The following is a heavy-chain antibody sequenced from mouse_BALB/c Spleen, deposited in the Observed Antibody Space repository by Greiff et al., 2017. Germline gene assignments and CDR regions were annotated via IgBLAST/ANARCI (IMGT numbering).Heavy chain of an antibody. CDR2: IDPENGDT. J-gene: IGHJ2*01. CDR1: GFNIKDYY. D-gene: IGHD3-3*01. CDR3: NAGLYFDY. V-gene: IGHV14-4*02. Sequence: EVQLQQSGAELVRSGASVKLSCTASGFNIKDYYMHWVKQRPEQGLEWIGWIDPENGDTEYAPKFQGKATMTADTSSNTAYLQLSSLTSEDTAVYYCNAGLYFDYWGQGTTLTGSS.